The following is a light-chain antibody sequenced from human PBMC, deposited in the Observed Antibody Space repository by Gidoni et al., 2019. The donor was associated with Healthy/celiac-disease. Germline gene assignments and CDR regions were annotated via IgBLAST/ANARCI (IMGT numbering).Light chain of an antibody. CDR1: QRVSSY. CDR3: QQRSNWPRT. V-gene: IGKV3-11*01. CDR2: DAS. Sequence: EIVLTQSPATLSLSPGERATLPCRASQRVSSYLAWYQQKPGQAPRLLIYDASNRATGIPARFSGSGSGTDFTLTISSLEPEDFAVYYCQQRSNWPRTFGQXTKVEIK. J-gene: IGKJ1*01.